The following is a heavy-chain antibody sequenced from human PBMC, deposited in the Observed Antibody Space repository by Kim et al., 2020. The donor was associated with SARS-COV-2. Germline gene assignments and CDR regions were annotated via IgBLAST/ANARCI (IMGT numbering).Heavy chain of an antibody. CDR1: GGSFSGYY. D-gene: IGHD6-13*01. V-gene: IGHV4-34*01. CDR2: INHSGST. Sequence: SETLSLTCAVYGGSFSGYYWSWIRQPPGKGLEWIGEINHSGSTNYNPSLKSRVTISVDTSKNQFSLKLSSVTAADTAVYYCAKARIAAASHYYYYYGMDVWGQGTTVTVSS. J-gene: IGHJ6*02. CDR3: AKARIAAASHYYYYYGMDV.